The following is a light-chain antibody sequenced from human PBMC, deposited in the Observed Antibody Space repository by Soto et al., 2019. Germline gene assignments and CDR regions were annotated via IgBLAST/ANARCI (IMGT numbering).Light chain of an antibody. CDR3: QQCHRYLT. CDR1: ESMSNC. CDR2: GAS. J-gene: IGKJ1*01. Sequence: DIQMTQSPSTLSASVGDRVTITCRASESMSNCLAWYQQKPGKAPKLLISGASSLQSGVPSRFSGSASGTEFTLTISSLRPDDIATYYCQQCHRYLTFGQGTKVEMK. V-gene: IGKV1-5*01.